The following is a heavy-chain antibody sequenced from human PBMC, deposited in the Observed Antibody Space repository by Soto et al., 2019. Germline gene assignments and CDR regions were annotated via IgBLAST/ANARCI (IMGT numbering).Heavy chain of an antibody. CDR3: ARVVGSGYYYRAEYFRH. D-gene: IGHD3-22*01. J-gene: IGHJ1*01. V-gene: IGHV1-18*01. CDR2: ISAYNGHT. Sequence: QVQLVQSGAEVKKPGASVKVSCKASGYTFTSYGISWLRQAPGQGLEWMGWISAYNGHTNYAQKLQGRVTMTTDKSTRTADMALRSLRSDDRAVYYCARVVGSGYYYRAEYFRHWGRGTLVTVSS. CDR1: GYTFTSYG.